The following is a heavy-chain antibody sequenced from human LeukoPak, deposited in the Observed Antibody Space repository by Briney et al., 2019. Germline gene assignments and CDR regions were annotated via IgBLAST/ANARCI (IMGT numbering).Heavy chain of an antibody. CDR1: GYTFTSYD. J-gene: IGHJ4*02. D-gene: IGHD6-13*01. CDR3: ARSLEGRIAAAGTLH. V-gene: IGHV1-8*01. CDR2: MNPNSGNT. Sequence: ASVKVSCKASGYTFTSYDINWVRQATGQGLEWMGWMNPNSGNTGYAQKFQGRVTMTRNTSISTAYMELSSLRSEDTAVYYCARSLEGRIAAAGTLHWGQGTLVTVSS.